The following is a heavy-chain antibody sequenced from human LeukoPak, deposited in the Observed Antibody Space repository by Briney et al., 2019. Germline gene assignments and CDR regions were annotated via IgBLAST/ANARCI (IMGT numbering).Heavy chain of an antibody. V-gene: IGHV4-4*07. J-gene: IGHJ4*02. D-gene: IGHD5-18*01. CDR1: GGSINNYY. CDR2: IYSGGNT. Sequence: PSETLSLTCTVSGGSINNYYWSWIRQSAGKGLEWVGHIYSGGNTNYNPSLTSRVTMSVATSKNQFSLKLISVTAADTAVYYCARASGGIQLWDYWGQGTLVTVSS. CDR3: ARASGGIQLWDY.